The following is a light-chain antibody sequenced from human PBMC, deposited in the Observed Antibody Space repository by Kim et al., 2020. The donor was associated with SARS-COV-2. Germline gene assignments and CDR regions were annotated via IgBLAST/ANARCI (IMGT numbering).Light chain of an antibody. Sequence: SPGDRATLSCRASQSVSNNLAWYQQKPGQAPRLLIYGAFTRATGIPARFSGSGSGTEFTLTISSLQSEDIAVYYCQQYDNWPGWTFGQGTKVDIK. J-gene: IGKJ1*01. CDR2: GAF. CDR3: QQYDNWPGWT. V-gene: IGKV3-15*01. CDR1: QSVSNN.